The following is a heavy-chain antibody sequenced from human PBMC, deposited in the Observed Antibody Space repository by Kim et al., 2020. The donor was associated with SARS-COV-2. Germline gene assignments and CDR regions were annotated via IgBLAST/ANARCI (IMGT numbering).Heavy chain of an antibody. CDR2: INADSGNT. V-gene: IGHV1-3*01. CDR3: SRPMTTAYYTMHY. D-gene: IGHD3-9*01. Sequence: ASVKVSCKASGYTFTNYGLHWVRQAPGQSLEWIGRINADSGNTKYAQKFQGRVAITRDTSATTVYMELTSLTSEDAAVYYCSRPMTTAYYTMHYWGQGTL. CDR1: GYTFTNYG. J-gene: IGHJ1*01.